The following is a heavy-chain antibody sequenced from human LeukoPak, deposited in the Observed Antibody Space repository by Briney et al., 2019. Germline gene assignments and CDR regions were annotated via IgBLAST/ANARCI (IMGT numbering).Heavy chain of an antibody. D-gene: IGHD3-10*01. J-gene: IGHJ4*02. V-gene: IGHV4-59*03. Sequence: PSETLSLTCTVSGGSISTNYWSWVRQPPGRGVEWIVYIYYSGSTNYNPSLNSRLTISVDTSKTQFSLTLSSVTAADTAVYYCARFRSGTWYFDYWGQGTLVTVSS. CDR3: ARFRSGTWYFDY. CDR1: GGSISTNY. CDR2: IYYSGST.